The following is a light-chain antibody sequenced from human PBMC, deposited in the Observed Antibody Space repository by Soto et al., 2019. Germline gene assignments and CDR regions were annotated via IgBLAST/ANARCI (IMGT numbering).Light chain of an antibody. V-gene: IGKV3-11*01. CDR3: QQRGDWPPIT. J-gene: IGKJ5*01. Sequence: EIVLTQSPATLSLSPGERAILSCRASQSVSTFLAWFQQKPGQPPRLLTYNASNRTTGIPARFSGSGSGTDFTLTISSLEPEDFAVYYCQQRGDWPPITFGQGTRLEI. CDR2: NAS. CDR1: QSVSTF.